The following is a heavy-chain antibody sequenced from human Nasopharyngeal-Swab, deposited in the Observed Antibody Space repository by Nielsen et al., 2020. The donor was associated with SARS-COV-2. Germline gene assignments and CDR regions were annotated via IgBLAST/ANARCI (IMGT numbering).Heavy chain of an antibody. CDR1: GYSFTSYW. CDR3: ARLTVVVPAAPGALDY. CDR2: IYPGDSDT. V-gene: IGHV5-51*01. D-gene: IGHD2-2*01. J-gene: IGHJ4*02. Sequence: GSLKISCKGSGYSFTSYWIGWVRQMPGKGLEWMGIIYPGDSDTRYSPSFQGQVTISADKSISTAYLQWSSLKASDTAMYYCARLTVVVPAAPGALDYWGQGTLVTVSS.